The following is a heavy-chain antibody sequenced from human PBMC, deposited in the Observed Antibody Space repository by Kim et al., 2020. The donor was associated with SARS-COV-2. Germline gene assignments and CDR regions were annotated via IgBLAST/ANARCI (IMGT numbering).Heavy chain of an antibody. Sequence: GRFTISRDNDKNSLYLQMNSLRDEDTAVYYCASPRGYYKLYYYYYYMDVWGKGTTVTVSS. D-gene: IGHD3-10*01. CDR3: ASPRGYYKLYYYYYYMDV. J-gene: IGHJ6*03. V-gene: IGHV3-48*02.